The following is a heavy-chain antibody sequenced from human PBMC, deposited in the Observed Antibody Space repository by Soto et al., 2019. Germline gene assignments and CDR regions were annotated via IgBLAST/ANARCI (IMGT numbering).Heavy chain of an antibody. D-gene: IGHD3-3*01. CDR1: GFTFSSYW. J-gene: IGHJ5*02. Sequence: EDQLVESGGGLVQPGGSLRLCCAASGFTFSSYWMHWVRQAPGKGLVWVSRINSDGSSTSYADSVKGRFTISRDNAKNTLYLQMNSLRAEDTAVYYCAREYYDFWSGYFWFDPWGQGTLVTVSS. CDR3: AREYYDFWSGYFWFDP. CDR2: INSDGSST. V-gene: IGHV3-74*01.